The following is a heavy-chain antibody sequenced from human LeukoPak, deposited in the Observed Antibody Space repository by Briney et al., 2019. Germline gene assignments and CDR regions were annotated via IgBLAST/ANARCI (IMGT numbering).Heavy chain of an antibody. Sequence: PSETLSLTCTVSGYSISSGYYWGWIRQPPGKGLEWIGSIYHSGSTYYNPSLKSRVTISVDTSKNQFSLKLSSVTAADTAVYYCARELRVGITAGYPITMSWGDWFDPWGQGTLVTVSS. CDR2: IYHSGST. CDR1: GYSISSGYY. J-gene: IGHJ5*02. CDR3: ARELRVGITAGYPITMSWGDWFDP. D-gene: IGHD3-10*02. V-gene: IGHV4-38-2*02.